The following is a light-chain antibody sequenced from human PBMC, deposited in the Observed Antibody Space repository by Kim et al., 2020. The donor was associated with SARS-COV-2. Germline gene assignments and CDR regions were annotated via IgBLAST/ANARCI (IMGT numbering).Light chain of an antibody. CDR2: KAS. CDR3: QQYITYSRT. V-gene: IGKV1-5*03. Sequence: DIQMTQSPSTLSAFVGDRVTITCRTSQSISSWLAWYQQKPGKSPYLLIYKASTLKSGVPSSFSGSGSGTEFTLTISSLQPDDFATYYCQQYITYSRTFGQWTKVDIK. CDR1: QSISSW. J-gene: IGKJ1*01.